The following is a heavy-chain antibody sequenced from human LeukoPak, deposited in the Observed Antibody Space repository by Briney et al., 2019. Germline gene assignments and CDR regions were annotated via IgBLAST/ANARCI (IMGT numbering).Heavy chain of an antibody. Sequence: EASVKVSCKASGYTFTRYDISWVRQAPGQGLEWMGWISGYNGNTNYAQKLQGRVTLTTDTSTSTAYMELRSLRSDDTAVYYCASTVYSTYYMDVWGKGTTVTVSS. CDR3: ASTVYSTYYMDV. J-gene: IGHJ6*03. CDR1: GYTFTRYD. CDR2: ISGYNGNT. V-gene: IGHV1-18*01. D-gene: IGHD6-13*01.